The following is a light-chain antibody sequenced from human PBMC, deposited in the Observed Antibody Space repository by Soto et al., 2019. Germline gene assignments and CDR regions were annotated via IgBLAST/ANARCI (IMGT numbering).Light chain of an antibody. V-gene: IGKV1D-12*01. CDR1: QGISSW. Sequence: DIPMTQSPSSVSASVGARVTITCRARQGISSWVAWYQQKPGKAPKLLIYAASSLQSGVPSRFSGSGSGTEFTLTISSLQPEDFATDYCQQANSFPHTFGQGTKLEIK. CDR2: AAS. J-gene: IGKJ2*01. CDR3: QQANSFPHT.